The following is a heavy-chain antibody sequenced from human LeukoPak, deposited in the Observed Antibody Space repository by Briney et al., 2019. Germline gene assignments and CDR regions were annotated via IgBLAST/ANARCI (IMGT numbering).Heavy chain of an antibody. CDR2: ISGSGGST. CDR1: GFTFSSYA. V-gene: IGHV3-23*01. J-gene: IGHJ5*02. D-gene: IGHD6-13*01. Sequence: GGSLRLSCAASGFTFSSYAMSWVRQAPGKGLEWVSAISGSGGSTYYEDSVKGRFTISRDNSKNTLYLQMNSLRAEDTAVYYCAKDYRYSSSWYDWFDPWGQGTLVTVSS. CDR3: AKDYRYSSSWYDWFDP.